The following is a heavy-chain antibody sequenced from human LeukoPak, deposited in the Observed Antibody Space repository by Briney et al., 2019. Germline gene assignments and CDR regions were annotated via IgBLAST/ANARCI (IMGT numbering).Heavy chain of an antibody. V-gene: IGHV3-30*18. Sequence: GGSLRLSCAASGFTFSSYAMSWVRQAPGKGLEWVAVISYDGSNKYYADSVKGRFTISRDNSKNALYLQMNSLRAEDTAVYYCAKLLTVAGSFDYWGQGALVTVSS. CDR3: AKLLTVAGSFDY. CDR2: ISYDGSNK. J-gene: IGHJ4*02. CDR1: GFTFSSYA. D-gene: IGHD6-19*01.